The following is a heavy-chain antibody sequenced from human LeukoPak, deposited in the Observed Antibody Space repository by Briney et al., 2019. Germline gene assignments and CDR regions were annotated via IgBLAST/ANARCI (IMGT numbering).Heavy chain of an antibody. V-gene: IGHV3-33*01. CDR1: GFTFSSYA. CDR3: ARVAPIYSSSLYYLDS. D-gene: IGHD6-13*01. Sequence: PGGSLRLSCAASGFTFSSYAMNWVRQAPGKGLDWVAVIWYDGSNKYYGDAVKGRFTISRDNSKNTLYLQMNSLRAEDTAVYYCARVAPIYSSSLYYLDSWGQGTLVTVSS. CDR2: IWYDGSNK. J-gene: IGHJ4*02.